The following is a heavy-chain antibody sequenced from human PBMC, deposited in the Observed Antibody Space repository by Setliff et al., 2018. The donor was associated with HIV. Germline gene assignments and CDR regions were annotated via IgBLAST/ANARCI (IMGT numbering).Heavy chain of an antibody. J-gene: IGHJ4*02. CDR1: GYTFSSHG. CDR3: ARERPYCSGGSCYGLNYFDC. CDR2: INPYSGKT. D-gene: IGHD2-15*01. Sequence: SVKVSCKASGYTFSSHGISWVRQAPGQGLEWMGWINPYSGKTKYAQNLQGRVTMTTDTSTSTADMELRSLRSDDTAMYYCARERPYCSGGSCYGLNYFDCWGQGTLVTVSS. V-gene: IGHV1-18*04.